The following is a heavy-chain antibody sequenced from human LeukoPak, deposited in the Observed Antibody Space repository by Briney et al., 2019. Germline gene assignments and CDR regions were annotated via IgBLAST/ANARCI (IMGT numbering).Heavy chain of an antibody. V-gene: IGHV3-43D*03. CDR3: AKNPGTLDPYYFDS. D-gene: IGHD6-13*01. CDR2: ISWDGSNT. CDR1: GFIFRDYA. Sequence: PGGSLRLSCAASGFIFRDYAMHWVRQAPGKGPEWVSLISWDGSNTYYADSVKGRFTISRDNSKNALYLQMHSLRSDDSALYYCAKNPGTLDPYYFDSWGQGTLVTVSS. J-gene: IGHJ4*02.